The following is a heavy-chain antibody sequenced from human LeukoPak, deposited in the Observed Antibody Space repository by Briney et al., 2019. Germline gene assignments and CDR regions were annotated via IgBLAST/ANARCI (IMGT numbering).Heavy chain of an antibody. Sequence: GGSLRLSCAASGFTSSSYALSWVRQAPGKGLEWVATVSGSGDRMYHADSVKGRFTISRDNSKNTIYLQMNSLRAEDTALYYCAKAAAAPGFDFWGQGTLVTVSS. V-gene: IGHV3-23*01. CDR3: AKAAAAPGFDF. CDR2: VSGSGDRM. D-gene: IGHD6-13*01. CDR1: GFTSSSYA. J-gene: IGHJ4*02.